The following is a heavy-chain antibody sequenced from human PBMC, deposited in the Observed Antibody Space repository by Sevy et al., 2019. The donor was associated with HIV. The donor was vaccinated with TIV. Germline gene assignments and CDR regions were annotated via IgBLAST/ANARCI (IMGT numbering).Heavy chain of an antibody. Sequence: GGSLRLSCAASGYIFSSYTMTWVRQAPGKGLEWVSGITGSGGNTYYADSVKGRFTISRDNFKKTLYLEMNNLRVEDTAVYYCAKGYGSGSPPDYWGQGTLVTVSS. CDR2: ITGSGGNT. J-gene: IGHJ4*02. CDR1: GYIFSSYT. V-gene: IGHV3-23*01. D-gene: IGHD3-10*01. CDR3: AKGYGSGSPPDY.